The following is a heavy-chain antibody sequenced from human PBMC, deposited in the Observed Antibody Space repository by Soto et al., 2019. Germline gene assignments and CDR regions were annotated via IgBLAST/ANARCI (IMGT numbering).Heavy chain of an antibody. CDR2: ISYDGRNK. J-gene: IGHJ6*04. D-gene: IGHD6-13*01. CDR3: AKEWRSAQQINDMNV. V-gene: IGHV3-30*18. Sequence: PGVSLRFSWGASDLSFRNYGMHWGRQAPGKGMEWVADISYDGRNKYYAESVKGRFTISRDNSKNTLYLQMNSLRTEDTAVDYCAKEWRSAQQINDMNVWVNGTSVTVSS. CDR1: DLSFRNYG.